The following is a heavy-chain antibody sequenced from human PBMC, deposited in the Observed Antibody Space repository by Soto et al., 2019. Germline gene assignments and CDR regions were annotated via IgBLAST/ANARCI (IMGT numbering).Heavy chain of an antibody. Sequence: GGSLRLSCAASGFTVSSNYMSWVRQAPGKGLEWVSVIYSGGSTYYADSVKGRFTISRDNSKNTLYLQMNSLRAEDTAMYYCARGPYCTNGVCGHWGQGTLGTVSS. CDR2: IYSGGST. V-gene: IGHV3-66*01. CDR3: ARGPYCTNGVCGH. CDR1: GFTVSSNY. D-gene: IGHD2-8*01. J-gene: IGHJ4*02.